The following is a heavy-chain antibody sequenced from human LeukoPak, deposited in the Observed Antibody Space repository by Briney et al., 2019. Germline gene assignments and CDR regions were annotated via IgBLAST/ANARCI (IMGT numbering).Heavy chain of an antibody. CDR2: INHSGST. CDR1: GGSFSGYY. CDR3: AREGIAARPFDT. V-gene: IGHV4-34*01. D-gene: IGHD6-6*01. J-gene: IGHJ4*02. Sequence: SETLSLTCAVYGGSFSGYYWSWIRQPPGKGLEWIGEINHSGSTNYNPSLKSRVTISVDTSKNQFSLKLSSVTAADTAVYYCAREGIAARPFDTWGQGTLVTVSS.